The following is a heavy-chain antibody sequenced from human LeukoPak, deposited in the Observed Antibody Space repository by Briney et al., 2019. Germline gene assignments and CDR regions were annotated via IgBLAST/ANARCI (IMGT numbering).Heavy chain of an antibody. V-gene: IGHV5-51*03. CDR1: GYIFTSYW. D-gene: IGHD6-13*01. CDR2: IYPGDSDT. CDR3: ERRRGSRYSSSWYYFDY. Sequence: KPGESLKIXCKGSGYIFTSYWIGWVRQMPGKGLEWMGIIYPGDSDTRYSPSFQGQVTISADKSISTAYLQWSSLKASDTAMYYCERRRGSRYSSSWYYFDYWGQGTLVTVSS. J-gene: IGHJ4*02.